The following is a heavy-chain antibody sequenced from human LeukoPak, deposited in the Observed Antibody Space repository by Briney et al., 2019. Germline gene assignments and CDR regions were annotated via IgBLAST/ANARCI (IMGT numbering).Heavy chain of an antibody. J-gene: IGHJ4*02. CDR2: ISSNGGST. D-gene: IGHD1-26*01. V-gene: IGHV3-64*04. CDR1: GFTFSSYA. CDR3: ARGLSGSPRD. Sequence: GGSLRLSCSASGFTFSSYAMHWVRQAPGKGLEYVSAISSNGGSTYYADSVKGRFTISRDNSKNTLYLQMNSLRAEDTAVYYCARGLSGSPRDWGQGTLVTVSS.